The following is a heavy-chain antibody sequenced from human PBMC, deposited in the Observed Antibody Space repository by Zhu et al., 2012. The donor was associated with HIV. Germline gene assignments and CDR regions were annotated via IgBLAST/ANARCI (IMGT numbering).Heavy chain of an antibody. CDR3: ARGFGYHDSSGHYYGGMFDY. J-gene: IGHJ4*02. Sequence: QVQLQESGPGLVKPSETLSLTCNVSGGSIGSHYWNWIRQSAGKGLEWIGRIYVSGNTNYNPSLKSRVTMSLDTSKNQFSLKLRSVTAADTAVYYCARGFGYHDSSGHYYGGMFDYWGQGTLVTVSS. CDR1: GGSIGSHY. CDR2: IYVSGNT. D-gene: IGHD3-22*01. V-gene: IGHV4-4*07.